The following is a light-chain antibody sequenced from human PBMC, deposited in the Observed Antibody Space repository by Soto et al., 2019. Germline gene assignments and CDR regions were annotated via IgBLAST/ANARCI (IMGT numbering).Light chain of an antibody. CDR2: GVS. CDR3: QQYGSSSPT. CDR1: QSLSTNY. J-gene: IGKJ1*01. V-gene: IGKV3-20*01. Sequence: EIVLTQSPGSLSLSPGERATLSCRASQSLSTNYLAWYQRKPGQAPRLLIYGVSSRATDIPRRFSGSGSGTEFTLTITRLEPGDFAVYCRQQYGSSSPTFAQGTKQEL.